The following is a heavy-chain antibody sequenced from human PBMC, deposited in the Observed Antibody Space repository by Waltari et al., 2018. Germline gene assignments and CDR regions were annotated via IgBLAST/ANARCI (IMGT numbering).Heavy chain of an antibody. D-gene: IGHD6-13*01. J-gene: IGHJ4*02. CDR3: ASGQERYSSSWYYFDY. CDR1: GYTFTGDY. V-gene: IGHV1-2*02. CDR2: INPNSGGT. Sequence: QVQLVQSGAEVKKPGASVKVSCKASGYTFTGDYMHWVRQAPGQGLEWMGWINPNSGGTNYAQKFQGRVTMTRDTSISTAYMELSRLRSDDTAVYYCASGQERYSSSWYYFDYWGQGTLVTVSS.